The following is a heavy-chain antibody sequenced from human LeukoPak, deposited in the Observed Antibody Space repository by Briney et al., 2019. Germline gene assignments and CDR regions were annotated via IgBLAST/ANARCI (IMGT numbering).Heavy chain of an antibody. D-gene: IGHD2-2*01. Sequence: SETLSLACTVSGGSISSSSYYWGWIRQPPGKGLEWIGSIYYSGSTYYNPSLKSRVTISVDTSKNQFSLKLSSVTAADTAVYYCARGDIVVVPAAMLGVRYFDLWGRGTLVTVSS. CDR2: IYYSGST. V-gene: IGHV4-39*07. J-gene: IGHJ2*01. CDR3: ARGDIVVVPAAMLGVRYFDL. CDR1: GGSISSSSYY.